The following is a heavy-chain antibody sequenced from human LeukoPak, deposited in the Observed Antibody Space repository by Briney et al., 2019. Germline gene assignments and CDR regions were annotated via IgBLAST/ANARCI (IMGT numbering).Heavy chain of an antibody. CDR3: ARYRRSTSCHDY. CDR1: GGSISSYY. CDR2: INHSGST. D-gene: IGHD2-2*01. J-gene: IGHJ4*02. Sequence: SETLSLTCTVSGGSISSYYWSWIRQPPGKGLEWIGEINHSGSTNYNPSLKSRVTISVDTSKNQFSLKLSSVTAADTAVYYCARYRRSTSCHDYWGQGTLVTVSS. V-gene: IGHV4-34*01.